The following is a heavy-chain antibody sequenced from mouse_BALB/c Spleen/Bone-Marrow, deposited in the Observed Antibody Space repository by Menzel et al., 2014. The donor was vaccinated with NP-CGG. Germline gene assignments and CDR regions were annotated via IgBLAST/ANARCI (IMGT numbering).Heavy chain of an antibody. CDR3: ARGNYDAYFDY. D-gene: IGHD2-4*01. J-gene: IGHJ2*01. CDR2: INPSTGYI. CDR1: GYTFTSYW. V-gene: IGHV1-7*01. Sequence: VKLMESGAELAKPGASVKMSCKASGYTFTSYWMHWVKQRPGQGPEWIGYINPSTGYIDYNQNLEDKATLTADKSSSTAYMQLSSLTSEDSAVYYCARGNYDAYFDYWGQGTTLTVSS.